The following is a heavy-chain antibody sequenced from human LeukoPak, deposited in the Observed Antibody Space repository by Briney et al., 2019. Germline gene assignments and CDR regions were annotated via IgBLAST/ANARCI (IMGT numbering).Heavy chain of an antibody. D-gene: IGHD2-15*01. Sequence: WASVKVSCKAFGYTFTSYGISGVRQAPGQGLEWMGWISGYNGNTNYAQKLQGRVSMTTDTSTSTAYMEVRSLRSDDTAVYYCARGPLLGYCSGVSWCQGGYMDDWGKGTTVTVSS. CDR2: ISGYNGNT. CDR3: ARGPLLGYCSGVSWCQGGYMDD. J-gene: IGHJ6*03. V-gene: IGHV1-18*01. CDR1: GYTFTSYG.